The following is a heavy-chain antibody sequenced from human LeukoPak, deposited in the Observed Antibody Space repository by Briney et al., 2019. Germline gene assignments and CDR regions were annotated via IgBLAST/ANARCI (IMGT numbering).Heavy chain of an antibody. CDR2: IYPGDSDI. V-gene: IGHV5-51*01. CDR3: ARRGYYGSGTLTAPF. Sequence: GESLKISCKGSGYSFTDYWIAWVRQMPGKGLEWMGIIYPGDSDIRYSPSFQGQVTISADKSFSTAYLQWSSPKASDTAMYYCARRGYYGSGTLTAPFWGQGTLVTVSS. D-gene: IGHD3-10*01. J-gene: IGHJ4*02. CDR1: GYSFTDYW.